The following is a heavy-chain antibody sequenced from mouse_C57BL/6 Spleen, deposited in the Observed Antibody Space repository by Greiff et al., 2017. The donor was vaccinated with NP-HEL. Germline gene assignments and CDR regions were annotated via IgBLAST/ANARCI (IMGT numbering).Heavy chain of an antibody. D-gene: IGHD2-4*01. V-gene: IGHV5-6*01. CDR2: ISSGGSYT. Sequence: EVQGVESGGDLVKPGGSLKLSCAASGFTFSSYGMSWVRQTPDKRLEWVANISSGGSYTYYPDSVKGRFTISRDNAKNTLYLQMSSLKSEDTAMYYCARHRDYDVDYWGQGTTLTVSS. J-gene: IGHJ2*01. CDR3: ARHRDYDVDY. CDR1: GFTFSSYG.